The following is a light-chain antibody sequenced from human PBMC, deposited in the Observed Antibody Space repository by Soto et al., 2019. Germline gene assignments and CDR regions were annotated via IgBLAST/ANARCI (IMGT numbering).Light chain of an antibody. CDR3: SSYTSSSTHV. V-gene: IGLV2-14*03. CDR1: GSDVGAYTF. Sequence: QSALTQPASVSGSHGQSITISCTGTGSDVGAYTFVSWYQQHPDKVPKLMIFDVSRRPSGVSDRFSGSKSGNTASLTISGLQPEDEADYYCSSYTSSSTHVFGSGTKLTVL. J-gene: IGLJ1*01. CDR2: DVS.